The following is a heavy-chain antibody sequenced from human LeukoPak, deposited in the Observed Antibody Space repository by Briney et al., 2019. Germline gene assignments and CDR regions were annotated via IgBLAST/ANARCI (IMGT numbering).Heavy chain of an antibody. CDR1: GYTFTNYD. D-gene: IGHD4/OR15-4a*01. V-gene: IGHV1-8*01. CDR3: TNAFKLWGLTTFSI. Sequence: GASVRVSCKTSGYTFTNYDINWVRQATGQGLEWMGWMNPNSGNTGYAQKFQGRVTMTRNTSISTAYMELSSLRADDTAIYCCTNAFKLWGLTTFSIWGQGTLVTVSS. CDR2: MNPNSGNT. J-gene: IGHJ3*02.